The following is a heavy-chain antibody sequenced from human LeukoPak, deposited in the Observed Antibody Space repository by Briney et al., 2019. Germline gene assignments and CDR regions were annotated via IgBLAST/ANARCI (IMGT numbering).Heavy chain of an antibody. V-gene: IGHV3-23*01. CDR1: GFTFNNYA. J-gene: IGHJ4*02. D-gene: IGHD1-26*01. CDR2: ITGSGGST. CDR3: AKERDPYSGSYFGY. Sequence: GGSLRLSCAASGFTFNNYAMSWVRQAPGKGLEWVSAITGSGGSTYYADSVKGRFTISRDNSKNTLYLQMNSLRAEDTAIYFCAKERDPYSGSYFGYWGQGTLITVSS.